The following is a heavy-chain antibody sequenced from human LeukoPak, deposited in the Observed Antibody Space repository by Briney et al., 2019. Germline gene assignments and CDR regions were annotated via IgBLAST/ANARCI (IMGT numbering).Heavy chain of an antibody. J-gene: IGHJ4*02. D-gene: IGHD3-10*01. CDR3: AKAARLLWFGECTSPY. CDR1: GFTFSSYA. CDR2: ISGSGGST. Sequence: PGGSLRLSCAASGFTFSSYAMSWVRQAPGKGLEWVSAISGSGGSTYYADSVKGRFTISRDNSKNTLYLQMNSLRAEDTAVYYCAKAARLLWFGECTSPYWGQGTLVTVSS. V-gene: IGHV3-23*01.